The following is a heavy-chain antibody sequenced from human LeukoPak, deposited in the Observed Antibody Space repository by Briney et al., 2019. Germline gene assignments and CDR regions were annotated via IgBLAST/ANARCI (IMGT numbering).Heavy chain of an antibody. CDR3: ARDGGRHRDSSGYYYLY. Sequence: SVKVSCKASGGTFSSYAISWVRQAPGQGLEWIGRIIPVFGTANYAQKFQGRVTITTDESTSTAYMELSSLRSEDTAVYYCARDGGRHRDSSGYYYLYWGQGTLVTVSS. V-gene: IGHV1-69*05. CDR1: GGTFSSYA. CDR2: IIPVFGTA. D-gene: IGHD3-22*01. J-gene: IGHJ4*02.